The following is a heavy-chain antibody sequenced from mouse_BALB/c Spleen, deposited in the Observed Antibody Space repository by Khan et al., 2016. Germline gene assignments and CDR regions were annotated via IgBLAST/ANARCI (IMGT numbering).Heavy chain of an antibody. CDR1: GFTFSSYA. V-gene: IGHV5-6-5*01. CDR3: ANYYGSSYFDY. D-gene: IGHD1-1*01. CDR2: ISSGGST. Sequence: EVELVESGGGLVKPGGSLKLSCAASGFTFSSYAMSWVRQTPEKRLEWVASISSGGSTYYPDSVKGRFTISRDNARNILYLQMSRLRSEDTAMYYCANYYGSSYFDYWGQGTTLTVSS. J-gene: IGHJ2*01.